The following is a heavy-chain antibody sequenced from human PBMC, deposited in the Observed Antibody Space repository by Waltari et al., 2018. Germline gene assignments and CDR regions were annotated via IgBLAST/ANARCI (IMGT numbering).Heavy chain of an antibody. D-gene: IGHD4-17*01. CDR2: INHSGST. CDR1: GGSFSGYY. J-gene: IGHJ6*03. V-gene: IGHV4-34*01. CDR3: ARVHDYGDYYYYYYMDV. Sequence: QVQLQQWGAGLLKPSETLSLTCAVYGGSFSGYYWSWIRQPPGKGLEWIGEINHSGSTNYNPSIKSRVTISVDTSKNQFSLKLSSVTAADTAVYYCARVHDYGDYYYYYYMDVWGKGTTVTISS.